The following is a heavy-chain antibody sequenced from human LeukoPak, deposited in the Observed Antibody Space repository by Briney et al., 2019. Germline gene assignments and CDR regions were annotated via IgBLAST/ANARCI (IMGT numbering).Heavy chain of an antibody. CDR1: GFSVGSHY. CDR3: AKLPIY. CDR2: IYIDGST. V-gene: IGHV3-66*02. Sequence: GGSLRLSCAASGFSVGSHYMTWVRQAPGQGLEWVSVIYIDGSTYYADSVEGRFTISRDNTKNTLYLQMNSLRPEYTAVYYCAKLPIYWGQGALVTVSS. D-gene: IGHD4-23*01. J-gene: IGHJ4*02.